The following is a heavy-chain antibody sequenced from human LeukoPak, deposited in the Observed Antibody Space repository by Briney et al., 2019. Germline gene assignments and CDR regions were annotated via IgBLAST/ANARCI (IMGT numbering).Heavy chain of an antibody. Sequence: SSETLSLTCTVSGGSISSYYRSWIRQPPGKGLEWIGYIYYGGSTNYNPSFKRRVTISVDTSKDQFSLRLRSVTAADTAVYYCARSSDWDPLDYWGQGTLVTVSS. CDR1: GGSISSYY. CDR3: ARSSDWDPLDY. CDR2: IYYGGST. J-gene: IGHJ4*02. V-gene: IGHV4-59*08. D-gene: IGHD3-9*01.